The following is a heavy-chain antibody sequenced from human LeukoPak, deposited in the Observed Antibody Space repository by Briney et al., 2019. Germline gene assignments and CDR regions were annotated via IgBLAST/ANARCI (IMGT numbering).Heavy chain of an antibody. CDR2: IIPIFGTA. CDR3: ARMTDGSGWYPNWFDP. D-gene: IGHD6-19*01. V-gene: IGHV1-69*05. J-gene: IGHJ5*02. Sequence: ASVKVSCKASGGTFSSYAISWVRQAPGQGLEWMGRIIPIFGTANYAQKFPGRVTITTDESTSTAYMELSSLRSEDTAVYYCARMTDGSGWYPNWFDPWGQGTLVTVSS. CDR1: GGTFSSYA.